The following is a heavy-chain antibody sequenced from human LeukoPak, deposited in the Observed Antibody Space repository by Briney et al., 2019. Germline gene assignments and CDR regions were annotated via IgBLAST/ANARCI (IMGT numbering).Heavy chain of an antibody. CDR3: ARGGLVPAAYYYYGMDV. CDR2: IYSGGST. CDR1: GFTVSSNY. J-gene: IGHJ6*02. Sequence: PGGSLRLSCAASGFTVSSNYMSWVRQAPGKGLEWVSVIYSGGSTYYADSVKGRFTISRDNSKNTLYLQMNSLRAEDTAVYYCARGGLVPAAYYYYGMDVWGQRTTVTVSS. V-gene: IGHV3-66*02. D-gene: IGHD2-2*01.